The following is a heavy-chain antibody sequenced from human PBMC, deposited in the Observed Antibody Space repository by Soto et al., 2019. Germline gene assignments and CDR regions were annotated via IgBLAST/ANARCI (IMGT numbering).Heavy chain of an antibody. J-gene: IGHJ4*02. CDR2: IYYSGST. CDR1: GFSISSYY. CDR3: ARHNYGSGSTYFDY. V-gene: IGHV4-59*08. Sequence: PSETLSLTCTVSGFSISSYYCSWIRQPPGKGLEWIGYIYYSGSTNYNPSLKSRVTISVDTSKNQFSLKLNPMTAADTAVYYCARHNYGSGSTYFDYWGQGTLVTVSS. D-gene: IGHD3-10*01.